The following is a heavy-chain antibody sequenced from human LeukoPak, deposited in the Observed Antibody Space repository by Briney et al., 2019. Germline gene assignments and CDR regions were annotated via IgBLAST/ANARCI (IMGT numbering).Heavy chain of an antibody. Sequence: KPSETLSLTCTVSGGSISSYYWSWIRQPPGKGLEWIGYIYYSGSTNYNPSLKSRVTISVDTSKNQFSLKLSSVTAADTAVYYCARGRYYGSGSYYGVGGDYYYYGMDVWGQGTTVTVSS. CDR1: GGSISSYY. CDR3: ARGRYYGSGSYYGVGGDYYYYGMDV. J-gene: IGHJ6*02. V-gene: IGHV4-59*01. D-gene: IGHD3-10*01. CDR2: IYYSGST.